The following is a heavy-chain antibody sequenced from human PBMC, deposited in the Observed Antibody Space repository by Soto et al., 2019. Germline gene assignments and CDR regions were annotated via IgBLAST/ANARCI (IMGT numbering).Heavy chain of an antibody. J-gene: IGHJ4*02. Sequence: QVQLVQSGAEVKKPGSSVKVSCKASGGTFSSYAISWVRQAPGQGLEWMGGIIPIFGTANYAQKFQGRVTITTDEATSTAYMELSSLRSEDTAVYYCAGSDSSGYYGYYFDYWGQGTLVTVSS. CDR1: GGTFSSYA. D-gene: IGHD3-22*01. CDR2: IIPIFGTA. CDR3: AGSDSSGYYGYYFDY. V-gene: IGHV1-69*01.